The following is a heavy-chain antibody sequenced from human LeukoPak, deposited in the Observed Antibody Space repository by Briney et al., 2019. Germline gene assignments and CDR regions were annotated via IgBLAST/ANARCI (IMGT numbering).Heavy chain of an antibody. CDR3: ATLLRFLEWFPMDV. J-gene: IGHJ6*03. Sequence: QSGGSLRLSCAASGFTFSSYAMHWVRQAPGKGLEWVAVISYDGSNKYYADSVKGRFTISRDNSKNTLYLQMNSLRAEDTAVYYCATLLRFLEWFPMDVWGKGTTVTVSS. D-gene: IGHD3-3*01. CDR1: GFTFSSYA. V-gene: IGHV3-30-3*01. CDR2: ISYDGSNK.